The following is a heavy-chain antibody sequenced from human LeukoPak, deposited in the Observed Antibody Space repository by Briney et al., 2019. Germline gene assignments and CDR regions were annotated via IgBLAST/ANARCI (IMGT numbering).Heavy chain of an antibody. Sequence: AGRSLRLSCAASGFTFSSYAMHWVRQAPGKGLEWVAVISYDGSNKYYADSVKGRFTISRDNSKNTLYLQMNSLRAEDTAVYYCARDTRYFDLWGRGTLVTVSS. V-gene: IGHV3-30-3*01. CDR1: GFTFSSYA. J-gene: IGHJ2*01. CDR3: ARDTRYFDL. CDR2: ISYDGSNK. D-gene: IGHD2-15*01.